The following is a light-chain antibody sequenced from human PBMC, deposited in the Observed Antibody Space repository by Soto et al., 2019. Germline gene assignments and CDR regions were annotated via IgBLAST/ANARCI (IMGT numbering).Light chain of an antibody. CDR3: QHYGSSPIT. J-gene: IGKJ5*01. Sequence: IVMTQSPAILSVSPWERETVPCRASQSVSSNLAWYQQKPGQAPRLLIYGASTRATGIPARFSGSGSGTEFTLTISSLQSEDFAVYYCQHYGSSPITFGQGTRLEIK. CDR1: QSVSSN. V-gene: IGKV3-15*01. CDR2: GAS.